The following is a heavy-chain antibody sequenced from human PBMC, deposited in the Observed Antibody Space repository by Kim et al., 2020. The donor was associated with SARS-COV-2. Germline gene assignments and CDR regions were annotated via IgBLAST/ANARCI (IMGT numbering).Heavy chain of an antibody. V-gene: IGHV3-30*04. Sequence: GGSLRLSCAASGFTFSSYAMHWVRQAPGKGLEWVAVISYDGSNKYYADSVKGRFTISRDNSKNTLYLQMNSLRAEDTAVYYCAGAFLQQERRYYGMDVWGQGTTVTVSS. J-gene: IGHJ6*02. CDR2: ISYDGSNK. CDR3: AGAFLQQERRYYGMDV. D-gene: IGHD6-13*01. CDR1: GFTFSSYA.